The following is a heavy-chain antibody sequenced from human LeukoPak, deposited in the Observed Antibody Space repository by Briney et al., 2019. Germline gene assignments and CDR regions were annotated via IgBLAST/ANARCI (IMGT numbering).Heavy chain of an antibody. Sequence: SETLSLTCAVYGGSFSGYYWSWIRQPPGKGLEWIGEINHSGSTNYNPSLKSRVTISVDTSKNQFSLKLSSVTAADTAVYYCARSLYDYVWGSHRSCWFDPWGQGTLVTVSS. CDR3: ARSLYDYVWGSHRSCWFDP. D-gene: IGHD3-16*02. CDR1: GGSFSGYY. V-gene: IGHV4-34*01. CDR2: INHSGST. J-gene: IGHJ5*02.